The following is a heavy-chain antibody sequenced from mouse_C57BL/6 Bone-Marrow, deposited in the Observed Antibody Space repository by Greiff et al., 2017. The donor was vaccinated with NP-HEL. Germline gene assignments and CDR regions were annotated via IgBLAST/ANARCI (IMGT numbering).Heavy chain of an antibody. Sequence: QVHVKQPGAELVKPGASVKMSCKASGYTFTSYWITWVKQRPGQGLEWIGDIYPGSGSTNYNEKFKSKATLTVDTSSSTAYMQLSSLTSEDSAVYYCAREGYYYGSSLYYFDYWGQGTTLTVSS. CDR3: AREGYYYGSSLYYFDY. V-gene: IGHV1-55*01. CDR2: IYPGSGST. CDR1: GYTFTSYW. J-gene: IGHJ2*01. D-gene: IGHD1-1*01.